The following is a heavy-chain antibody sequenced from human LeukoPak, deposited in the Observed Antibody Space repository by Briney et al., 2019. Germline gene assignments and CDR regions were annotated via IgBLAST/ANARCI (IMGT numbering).Heavy chain of an antibody. CDR1: GFTFSSYA. V-gene: IGHV3-64*01. CDR2: ITSNGGST. Sequence: GGSLRLSCTASGFTFSSYAMHWVRQAPGKGLEYVSTITSNGGSTYYANSVKGRFTISRDNSKNTLYLQMGSLRAEDMGVYYCAIVRTRSWSEPFDYWGQGTLVTVSS. CDR3: AIVRTRSWSEPFDY. D-gene: IGHD3-3*01. J-gene: IGHJ4*02.